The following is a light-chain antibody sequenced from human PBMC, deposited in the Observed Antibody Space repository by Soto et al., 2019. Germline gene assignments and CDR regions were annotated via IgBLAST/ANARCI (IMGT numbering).Light chain of an antibody. CDR2: NDN. CDR3: QVWHSTGDSI. J-gene: IGLJ2*01. V-gene: IGLV3-21*02. CDR1: NIGSKR. Sequence: YELTESSSVSVAPGQTARITCGGNNIGSKRVHWYQHKPGHAPVLVVYNDNVRPSGIPERFSGSNTGNTATLIISRVEAGDEDDYYCQVWHSTGDSIFGGGTKATVL.